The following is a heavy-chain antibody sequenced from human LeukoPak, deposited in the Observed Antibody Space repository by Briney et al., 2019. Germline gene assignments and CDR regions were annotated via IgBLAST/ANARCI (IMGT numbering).Heavy chain of an antibody. Sequence: SETLSLTCTVSGGSISSYYWTWIRQPPGKGLEWIGYIYYSGSTNYNPSLKSRVTISVDTSKNQFSLKLSSVTAADTAVYYCARAASDYGYYYYYGMDVWGQGTTVTVSS. CDR1: GGSISSYY. V-gene: IGHV4-59*01. D-gene: IGHD4-17*01. CDR2: IYYSGST. J-gene: IGHJ6*02. CDR3: ARAASDYGYYYYYGMDV.